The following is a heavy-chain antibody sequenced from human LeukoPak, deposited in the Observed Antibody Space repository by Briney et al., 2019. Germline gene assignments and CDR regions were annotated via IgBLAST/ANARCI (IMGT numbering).Heavy chain of an antibody. CDR2: IYYSGST. Sequence: PSETLSLTCTVSGGSISSYYWSWIRQPPGKGLEWIGYIYYSGSTNYNPSLKSRVTISVDTSKNQFSLKLSSVTAADTAVYYCARHGDVLVGSAYYGMDVWGQGTTVTVSS. D-gene: IGHD1-26*01. CDR1: GGSISSYY. V-gene: IGHV4-59*08. J-gene: IGHJ6*02. CDR3: ARHGDVLVGSAYYGMDV.